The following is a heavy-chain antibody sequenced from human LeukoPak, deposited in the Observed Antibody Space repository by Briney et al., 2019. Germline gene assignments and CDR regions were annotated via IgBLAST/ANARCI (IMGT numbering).Heavy chain of an antibody. CDR1: GGSISSGGYY. CDR2: IYTSGST. J-gene: IGHJ4*02. D-gene: IGHD6-19*01. V-gene: IGHV4-61*02. CDR3: ATDEPGIAVAGTGY. Sequence: SQTLSLTCTVSGGSISSGGYYWNWIRQPAGKGLEWVGRIYTSGSTNYNPSLKSRVSMSVDTSKNQFSLKLSSVTAADTAVYYCATDEPGIAVAGTGYWGQGTLVTVSS.